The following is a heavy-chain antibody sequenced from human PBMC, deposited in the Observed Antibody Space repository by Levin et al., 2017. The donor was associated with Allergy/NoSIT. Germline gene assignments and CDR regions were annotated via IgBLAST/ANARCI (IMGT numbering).Heavy chain of an antibody. Sequence: GGSLRLSCAASGFTFSDYYMSWIRQAPGKGLEWVSYISSSSSYTNYADSVKGRFTISRDNAKNSLYLQMNSLRAEDTAVYYCARVYDSSGYLFDYWGQGTLVTVSS. CDR1: GFTFSDYY. D-gene: IGHD3-22*01. V-gene: IGHV3-11*05. CDR2: ISSSSSYT. J-gene: IGHJ4*02. CDR3: ARVYDSSGYLFDY.